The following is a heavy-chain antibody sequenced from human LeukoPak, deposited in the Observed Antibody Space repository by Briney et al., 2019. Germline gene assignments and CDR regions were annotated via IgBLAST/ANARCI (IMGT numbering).Heavy chain of an antibody. V-gene: IGHV3-30*18. CDR3: AKGALYYDYVWGSYRSSDAFDI. CDR2: ISYDGSNK. CDR1: GFTFSSYA. Sequence: PGGSLRLSCAASGFTFSSYAVNWVRQAPGKGLEWVAVISYDGSNKYYADSVKGRFTISRDNSKNTLYLQMNSLRAEDTAVYYCAKGALYYDYVWGSYRSSDAFDIWGQGTMVTVSS. J-gene: IGHJ3*02. D-gene: IGHD3-16*02.